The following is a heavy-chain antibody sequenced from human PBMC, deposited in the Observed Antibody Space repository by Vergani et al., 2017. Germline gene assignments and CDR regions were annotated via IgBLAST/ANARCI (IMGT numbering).Heavy chain of an antibody. Sequence: EVQLVESGGVVVQPGGSLRLSCAASGFTFDDYAMHWVRQAPGKGLEWVSLISWDGGSTYYADSVKGRFTISRDNSKNSLYLQMNSLRAEDTALYYCATGARYCSGGSCNGVVGYWDQGTLVIVSS. CDR3: ATGARYCSGGSCNGVVGY. J-gene: IGHJ4*02. CDR2: ISWDGGST. V-gene: IGHV3-43D*03. CDR1: GFTFDDYA. D-gene: IGHD2-15*01.